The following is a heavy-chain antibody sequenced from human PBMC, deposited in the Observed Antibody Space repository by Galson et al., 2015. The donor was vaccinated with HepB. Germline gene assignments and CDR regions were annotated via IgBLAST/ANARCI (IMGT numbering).Heavy chain of an antibody. Sequence: SLRLSCAASGPSFNTYAMSWVRQAPGKGLEWVSGISASGRVTYYAESLKGRVTISRNKYRNTLYLQMNSLTVEDTAVYYCAKASGPAAGYLDDWGQGTLVTVSS. CDR2: ISASGRVT. CDR1: GPSFNTYA. J-gene: IGHJ4*02. V-gene: IGHV3-23*01. CDR3: AKASGPAAGYLDD. D-gene: IGHD6-13*01.